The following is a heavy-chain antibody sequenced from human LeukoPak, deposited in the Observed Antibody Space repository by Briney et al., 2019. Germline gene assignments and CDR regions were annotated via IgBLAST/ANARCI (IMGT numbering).Heavy chain of an antibody. CDR1: GFTFSHYW. V-gene: IGHV3-7*01. Sequence: GGSLRLSCVASGFTFSHYWMSWVRQAPGKGLEWVANIKEDGSIEDYVDSVKGRFTVSRDNAKNSLNLEMNSLRVEDTAVYYCVSQQVAPPWGQGTLVIASS. J-gene: IGHJ5*02. CDR3: VSQQVAPP. D-gene: IGHD5-12*01. CDR2: IKEDGSIE.